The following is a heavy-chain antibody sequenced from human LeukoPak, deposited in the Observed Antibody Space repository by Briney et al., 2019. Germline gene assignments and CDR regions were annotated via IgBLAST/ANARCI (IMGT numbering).Heavy chain of an antibody. D-gene: IGHD3-9*01. CDR3: TTGWVDYDILTH. CDR1: GFFFSGYG. CDR2: ISYDGSNK. J-gene: IGHJ4*02. V-gene: IGHV3-30*03. Sequence: GGSLRLSCVASGFFFSGYGMHWVRQAPGKGLEWVAVISYDGSNKYYADSVKGRFTISRDNSKNTLYLQMNSLKTEDTAVYYCTTGWVDYDILTHWGQGTLVTVSS.